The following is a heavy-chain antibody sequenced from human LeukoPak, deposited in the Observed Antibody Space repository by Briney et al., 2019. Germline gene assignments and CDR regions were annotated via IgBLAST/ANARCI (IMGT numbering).Heavy chain of an antibody. Sequence: GASVKVSCKASGYTFTGYYMHWVRQAPGQGLEWMGWINPNSVGTNYAQKFQGRVTMTRDTSISTAYMELSRLRSDDTAVYYCAIGALYGGYYFDYWGQGTLVTVSS. CDR3: AIGALYGGYYFDY. CDR1: GYTFTGYY. V-gene: IGHV1-2*02. CDR2: INPNSVGT. J-gene: IGHJ4*02. D-gene: IGHD3-10*01.